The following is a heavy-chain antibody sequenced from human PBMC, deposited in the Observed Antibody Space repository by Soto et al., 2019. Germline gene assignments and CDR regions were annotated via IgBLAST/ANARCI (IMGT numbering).Heavy chain of an antibody. V-gene: IGHV1-24*01. J-gene: IGHJ4*02. D-gene: IGHD6-19*01. CDR3: ATSSGWFEDYFDY. Sequence: ASVKVSCKVYGYTLTELSMHWVRQAPGKGLEWMGGFDPEDGETIYAQKFQGRVTMTEDTSTDTAYMELSSLRSEDTAVYYCATSSGWFEDYFDYWGQGTLVTVSS. CDR1: GYTLTELS. CDR2: FDPEDGET.